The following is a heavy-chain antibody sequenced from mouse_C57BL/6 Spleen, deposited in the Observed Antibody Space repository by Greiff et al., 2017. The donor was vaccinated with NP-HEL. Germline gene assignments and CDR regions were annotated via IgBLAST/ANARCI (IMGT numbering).Heavy chain of an antibody. V-gene: IGHV6-3*01. J-gene: IGHJ2*01. CDR2: IRLKSDNYAT. D-gene: IGHD2-5*01. CDR1: GFTFSNYW. CDR3: TGPHYSNYMYYFDY. Sequence: EVKVEESGGGLVQPGGSMKLSCVASGFTFSNYWMNWVRQSPEKGLEWVAQIRLKSDNYATHYAESVKGRFTISRDDSKSSVYLQMNNLRAEDTGIYYCTGPHYSNYMYYFDYWGQGTTLTVSS.